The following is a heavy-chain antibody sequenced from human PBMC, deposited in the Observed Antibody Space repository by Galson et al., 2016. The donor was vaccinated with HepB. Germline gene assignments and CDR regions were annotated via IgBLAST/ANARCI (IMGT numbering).Heavy chain of an antibody. CDR1: GFTFSSYW. D-gene: IGHD3-16*01. J-gene: IGHJ5*02. V-gene: IGHV3-53*01. CDR2: IYPGGDT. CDR3: SKDPFQSWGS. Sequence: SLRLSCAASGFTFSSYWMSWVRQAPGKGLEWLSVIYPGGDTYYTDSVRGRFIVSTDAAKKTLFFQMNSLRAEDTAVYYCSKDPFQSWGSWGLGTLVTVSS.